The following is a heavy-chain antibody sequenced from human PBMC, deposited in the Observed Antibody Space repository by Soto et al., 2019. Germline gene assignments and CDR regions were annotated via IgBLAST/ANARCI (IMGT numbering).Heavy chain of an antibody. Sequence: GGSLRLSCAASGFTFSSYAMSWVRQAPGKGLEWVSAISGSGGSTYYADSVKGRFTISRDNSKNTLYLQMNSLRAEDTAVYYCAKSMRIMITFGGVIAKDYWGQGTLVTVSS. V-gene: IGHV3-23*01. J-gene: IGHJ4*02. CDR1: GFTFSSYA. D-gene: IGHD3-16*02. CDR2: ISGSGGST. CDR3: AKSMRIMITFGGVIAKDY.